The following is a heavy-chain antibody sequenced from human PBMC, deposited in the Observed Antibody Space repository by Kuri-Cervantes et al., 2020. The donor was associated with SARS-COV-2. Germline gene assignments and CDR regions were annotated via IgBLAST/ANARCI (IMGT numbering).Heavy chain of an antibody. CDR3: ARDLHYYGSGSYWELDY. CDR1: GFTFSNAW. D-gene: IGHD3-10*01. CDR2: ISYDGSNK. Sequence: GESLKISCAASGFTFSNAWMSWVRQAPGKGLEWVAVISYDGSNKYYADSVKGRFTISRDNSKNTLYLQMNSLRAEDTAVYYCARDLHYYGSGSYWELDYWGQGTLVTVSS. V-gene: IGHV3-30*03. J-gene: IGHJ4*02.